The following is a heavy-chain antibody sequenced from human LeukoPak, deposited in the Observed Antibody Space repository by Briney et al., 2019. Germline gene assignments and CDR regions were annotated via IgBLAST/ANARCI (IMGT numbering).Heavy chain of an antibody. J-gene: IGHJ4*02. CDR3: ARWEVTAPRGHGLDV. CDR1: GFTFSTKW. D-gene: IGHD2-21*02. Sequence: GGSLRLSCAASGFTFSTKWMSWVRQAPGQGLEWVANIKGDGSEKEYVDSVMGRFTISRDNAKNSLYLQMNSLRVEDTAVYYCARWEVTAPRGHGLDVWGQGTLVTVSS. V-gene: IGHV3-7*01. CDR2: IKGDGSEK.